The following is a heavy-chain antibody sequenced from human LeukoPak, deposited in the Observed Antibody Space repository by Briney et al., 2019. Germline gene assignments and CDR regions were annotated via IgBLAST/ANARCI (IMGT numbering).Heavy chain of an antibody. V-gene: IGHV4-34*01. D-gene: IGHD3-10*01. CDR2: INHSGST. CDR3: ARSHRYYGPFY. Sequence: SETLSLTCAVYGGSFSGYYWGWIRQPPGKGLEWIGEINHSGSTNYNPSLKSRVTISVDTSKNQFSLKLSSVTAADTAVYYCARSHRYYGPFYWGQGTLVTVSS. CDR1: GGSFSGYY. J-gene: IGHJ4*02.